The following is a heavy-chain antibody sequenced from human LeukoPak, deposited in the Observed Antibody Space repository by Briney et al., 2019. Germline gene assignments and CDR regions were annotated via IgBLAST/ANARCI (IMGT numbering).Heavy chain of an antibody. D-gene: IGHD3-22*01. Sequence: SETLSLTCAVYGGSFSGYYWSWIRQPPGKGLEWIGEINHSGSTNYNPSLKSRVTISVDTSKNHFSLKLSSVTAADTAVYYCARGATVITYPYMDVWGKGTTVTVSS. CDR1: GGSFSGYY. CDR3: ARGATVITYPYMDV. J-gene: IGHJ6*03. CDR2: INHSGST. V-gene: IGHV4-34*01.